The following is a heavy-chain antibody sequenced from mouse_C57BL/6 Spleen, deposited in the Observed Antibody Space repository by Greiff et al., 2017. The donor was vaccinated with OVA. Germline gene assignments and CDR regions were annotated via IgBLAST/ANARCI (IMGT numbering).Heavy chain of an antibody. CDR2: IDPETGGT. J-gene: IGHJ4*01. Sequence: QVQLQQSGAELVRPGASVTLSCKASGYTFTDYEMHWVKQTPVHGLEWIGAIDPETGGTANNQKFKGKAILTADKSSSTAYMELRSLTSEDSAVYYCTRDGYDGGDYWGQGTSVTVSS. D-gene: IGHD2-2*01. CDR3: TRDGYDGGDY. CDR1: GYTFTDYE. V-gene: IGHV1-15*01.